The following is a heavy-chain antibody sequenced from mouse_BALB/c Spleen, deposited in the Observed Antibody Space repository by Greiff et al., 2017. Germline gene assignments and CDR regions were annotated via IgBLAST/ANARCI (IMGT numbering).Heavy chain of an antibody. J-gene: IGHJ1*01. CDR2: ISYDGSN. CDR3: ARAGGGTWYFDV. D-gene: IGHD1-1*02. CDR1: GYSITSGYY. Sequence: VQLQESGPGLVKPSQSLSLTCSVTGYSITSGYYWNWIRQFPGNKLEWMGYISYDGSNNYNPSLKNRISITRDTSKNQFFLKLNSVTTEDTATYYCARAGGGTWYFDVWGAGTTVTVSS. V-gene: IGHV3-6*02.